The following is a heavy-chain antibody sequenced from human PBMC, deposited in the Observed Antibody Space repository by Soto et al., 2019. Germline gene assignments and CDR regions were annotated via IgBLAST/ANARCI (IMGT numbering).Heavy chain of an antibody. J-gene: IGHJ4*02. CDR1: GFTFSSYS. D-gene: IGHD3-10*01. CDR2: ISSSSSYI. CDR3: ARDPASKDYYGSGSYPAWFDY. V-gene: IGHV3-21*01. Sequence: EVQLVESGGGLVKPGGSLRLSCAASGFTFSSYSMNWVRQAPGKGLEWVSSISSSSSYIYYADSVKGRFTISRDNAKNSLYLQMNSLRAEDTAVYYCARDPASKDYYGSGSYPAWFDYWGQGTLVTVSS.